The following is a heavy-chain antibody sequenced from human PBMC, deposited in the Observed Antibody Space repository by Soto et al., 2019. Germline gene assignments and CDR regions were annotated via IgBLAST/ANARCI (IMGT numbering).Heavy chain of an antibody. CDR1: GYTFTSYY. CDR2: INPSGGST. V-gene: IGHV1-46*01. CDR3: ARDRDPYSSSNLNGNGMDV. D-gene: IGHD6-6*01. J-gene: IGHJ6*02. Sequence: GASLKVSCKASGYTFTSYYMHWVRQAPGQGLEWMGIINPSGGSTSYAQKFQGRVTMTRDTSTSTVYMELSSLRSEDTAVYYCARDRDPYSSSNLNGNGMDVWGQGTTVTVSS.